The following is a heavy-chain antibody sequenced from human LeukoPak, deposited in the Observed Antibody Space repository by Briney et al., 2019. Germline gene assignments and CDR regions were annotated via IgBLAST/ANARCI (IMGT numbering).Heavy chain of an antibody. D-gene: IGHD6-6*01. J-gene: IGHJ4*02. CDR3: ARLSRYSSSSAFDY. CDR1: GYSFTSYW. Sequence: GESLKISCKGSGYSFTSYWIGWVRQMPGKGLEWMGIIYPDDSDTTYSPSFQGQVTISADKSISTAYLQWSSLTASDTAMYYCARLSRYSSSSAFDYWGQGTLVTVSS. CDR2: IYPDDSDT. V-gene: IGHV5-51*01.